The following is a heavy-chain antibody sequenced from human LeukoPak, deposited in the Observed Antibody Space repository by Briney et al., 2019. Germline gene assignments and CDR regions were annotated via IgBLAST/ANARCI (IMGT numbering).Heavy chain of an antibody. CDR3: ARGPPSGHSGGSCYSDY. Sequence: SVKVSCKASGGTFSSYAISWVRQAPGQGLEWMGGIIPIFGTANYAQKFQGRVTITPDESTSTAYMELSSLRSEDTAGYYCARGPPSGHSGGSCYSDYWGQGTLVTVSS. CDR2: IIPIFGTA. V-gene: IGHV1-69*01. D-gene: IGHD2-15*01. J-gene: IGHJ4*02. CDR1: GGTFSSYA.